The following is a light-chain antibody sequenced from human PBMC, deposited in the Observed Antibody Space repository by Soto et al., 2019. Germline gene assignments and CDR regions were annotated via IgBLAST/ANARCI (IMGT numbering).Light chain of an antibody. CDR3: GAWDRGLKAGV. Sequence: QSVLTQPPSVSAAPGEKVAISCSGTSSNSGRNYVSWYQQLPGSAPKLLIYENDRRPSGIPDRFSGSKSGTAATLDITGLQTGDEADYYCGAWDRGLKAGVFGGGTKLTVL. CDR2: END. CDR1: SSNSGRNY. J-gene: IGLJ3*02. V-gene: IGLV1-51*02.